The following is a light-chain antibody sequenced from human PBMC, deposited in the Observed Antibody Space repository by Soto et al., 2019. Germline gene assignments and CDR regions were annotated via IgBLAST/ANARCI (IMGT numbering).Light chain of an antibody. CDR3: QHFKSGPLL. Sequence: EIVMTQSPAMLFVSPGERATLSCRASQNVNNRLAWYQQKAGQPPRLLIYGASTRATGIPARFSGSGFGTEFLFTISSLRSEVFEVYSCQHFKSGPLLFGKGTKV. CDR2: GAS. J-gene: IGKJ1*01. V-gene: IGKV3-15*01. CDR1: QNVNNR.